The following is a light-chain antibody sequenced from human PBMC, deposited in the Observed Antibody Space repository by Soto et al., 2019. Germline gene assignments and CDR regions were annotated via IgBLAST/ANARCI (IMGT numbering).Light chain of an antibody. CDR3: QQAYGFPVT. V-gene: IGKV1-12*01. Sequence: DLQMTQSPSSVSASVGDSVTITCRASQNIISWLAWYQQKPGRAPKLLIYAASILQSGVPPRFSGSGSGTDFTLTINSLQPEDFATYYCQQAYGFPVTFGQGTRLEIK. J-gene: IGKJ5*01. CDR1: QNIISW. CDR2: AAS.